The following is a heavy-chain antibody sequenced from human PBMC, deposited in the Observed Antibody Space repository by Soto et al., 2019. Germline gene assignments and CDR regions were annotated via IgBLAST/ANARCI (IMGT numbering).Heavy chain of an antibody. CDR2: MNPNSGNT. J-gene: IGHJ4*02. V-gene: IGHV1-8*01. D-gene: IGHD6-13*01. CDR3: ASVSEQLGTFDY. Sequence: QVQLVQSGAEVKKPGASVKVSCKASGYTFTSYDINWVRQATGQGLEWMGWMNPNSGNTGYAQKFQGRVTMNRNTSISKAYMELSSLRSEDTAVYYCASVSEQLGTFDYWGQGTLVTVSS. CDR1: GYTFTSYD.